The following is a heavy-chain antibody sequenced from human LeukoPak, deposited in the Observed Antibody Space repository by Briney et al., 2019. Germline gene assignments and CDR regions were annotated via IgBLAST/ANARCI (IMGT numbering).Heavy chain of an antibody. D-gene: IGHD2-2*03. J-gene: IGHJ4*02. CDR2: INPISGGT. V-gene: IGHV1-2*02. CDR1: GYTFTGHY. Sequence: GASVMVSCKASGYTFTGHYMHWVRQAPGQGLEWMGWINPISGGTNFAQKFQGRVTMTRDTSISTAYMELSSLRSEDTAVYYCASGNGYCSSTSCYALGYYFDYWGQGTLVTVSS. CDR3: ASGNGYCSSTSCYALGYYFDY.